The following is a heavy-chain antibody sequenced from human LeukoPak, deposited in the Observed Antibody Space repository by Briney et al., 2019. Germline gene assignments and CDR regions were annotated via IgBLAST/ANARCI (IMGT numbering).Heavy chain of an antibody. D-gene: IGHD2-2*01. CDR1: GYSISSGYY. CDR2: IYHSGST. Sequence: KPSETLSLTCAVSGYSISSGYYWGWIRQPPGKGLEWIGSIYHSGSTYYNPSLKSRVTISVDTSKNHFSLKLSSVTAADTAVYYCARTRREYQLLSFDYWGQGTLVTVSS. V-gene: IGHV4-38-2*01. J-gene: IGHJ4*02. CDR3: ARTRREYQLLSFDY.